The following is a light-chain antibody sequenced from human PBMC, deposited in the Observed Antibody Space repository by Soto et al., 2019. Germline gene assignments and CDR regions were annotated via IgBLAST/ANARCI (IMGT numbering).Light chain of an antibody. Sequence: EIVLTQSPGTLSLSPGERATLSCRASPSLTSNHLAWYQQKPGQAPSLLIHGAYTRVTPFPDRFSGGGSGTDFTLTISRVEPEDFAVYYCQQYEDSPVTFGQGTKLESK. V-gene: IGKV3-20*01. CDR3: QQYEDSPVT. CDR2: GAY. CDR1: PSLTSNH. J-gene: IGKJ2*01.